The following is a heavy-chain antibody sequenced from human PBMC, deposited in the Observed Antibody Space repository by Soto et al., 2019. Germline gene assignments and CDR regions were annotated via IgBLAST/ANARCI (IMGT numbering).Heavy chain of an antibody. J-gene: IGHJ4*02. D-gene: IGHD1-26*01. Sequence: QVQLVESGGGVVQPGRSLRLSCAGSGFAFSNYGIHWVRQAPGKALEWVAVISNDGRTDYYADSVKGRFSISRDNSKNTMYLQMNRLRTEDSAVYYCAKEGGLLGTRSSFAFDCWGRGALVAFSS. V-gene: IGHV3-30*18. CDR1: GFAFSNYG. CDR2: ISNDGRTD. CDR3: AKEGGLLGTRSSFAFDC.